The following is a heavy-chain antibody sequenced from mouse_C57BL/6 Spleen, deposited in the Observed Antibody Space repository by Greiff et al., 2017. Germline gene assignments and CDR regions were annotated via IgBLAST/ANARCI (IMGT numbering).Heavy chain of an antibody. V-gene: IGHV5-17*01. CDR1: GFTFSDYG. CDR3: ARGSTTVGVWYFDV. CDR2: ISSGSSTI. Sequence: EVQGVESGGGLVKPGGSLKLSCAASGFTFSDYGMHWVRQAPEKGLEWVAYISSGSSTIYYADTVKGRFTISRDNAKNTLCLQMTSLRSEDTAMYYCARGSTTVGVWYFDVWGTGTTVTVSS. D-gene: IGHD1-1*01. J-gene: IGHJ1*03.